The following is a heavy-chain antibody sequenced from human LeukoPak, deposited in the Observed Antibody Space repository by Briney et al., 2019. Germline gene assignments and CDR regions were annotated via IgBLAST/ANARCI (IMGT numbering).Heavy chain of an antibody. CDR3: ARDGARGVATDYDY. CDR1: GFTFSSYS. J-gene: IGHJ4*02. D-gene: IGHD5-12*01. CDR2: IRSSSSSI. Sequence: GGSLRLSCAASGFTFSSYSINWVRQAPGKGLEWVSYIRSSSSSIYYADSVKGRFTISRDNAKNSLYLQMNSLRDEDTAVYYCARDGARGVATDYDYWGQGTLVTVSS. V-gene: IGHV3-48*02.